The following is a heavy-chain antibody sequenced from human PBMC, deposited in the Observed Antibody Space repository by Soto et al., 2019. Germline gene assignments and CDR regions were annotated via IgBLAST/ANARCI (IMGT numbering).Heavy chain of an antibody. J-gene: IGHJ4*02. CDR2: ISYDGTNK. D-gene: IGHD1-26*01. CDR3: ANDYSVGGTCSCFDY. CDR1: GFTFSTYG. V-gene: IGHV3-30*18. Sequence: QVQLVESGGGVVQPGRSLILSCEASGFTFSTYGIHWVRQAPGKGLEWVAGISYDGTNKYYADSVKGRFTISRDNSRNRLSLSMSSLRPDDTAVYYCANDYSVGGTCSCFDYWGQGTLVTVTS.